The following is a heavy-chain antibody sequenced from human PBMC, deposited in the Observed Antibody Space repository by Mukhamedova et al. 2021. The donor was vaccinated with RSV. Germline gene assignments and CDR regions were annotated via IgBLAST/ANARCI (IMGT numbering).Heavy chain of an antibody. Sequence: GLEWVSAISGSDGSTYYADSVKGRFTISRDNSKNTLYLQMNSLRADDTAVYYCAKDRSVAVAGHKYRFDYWGQGTLVTVSS. J-gene: IGHJ4*02. CDR3: AKDRSVAVAGHKYRFDY. D-gene: IGHD6-19*01. CDR2: ISGSDGST. V-gene: IGHV3-23*01.